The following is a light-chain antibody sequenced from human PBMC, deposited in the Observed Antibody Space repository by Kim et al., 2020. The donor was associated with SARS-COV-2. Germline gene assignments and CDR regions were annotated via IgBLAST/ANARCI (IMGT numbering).Light chain of an antibody. CDR2: AAS. CDR1: QTTNNY. Sequence: DIQMTQSPSSLSASVGDRVTITCRASQTTNNYLNWYQQKPGKAPKLLIHAASSLQSGVPSRFSGSGSGTDFTLTITSLQPEDFATYYCQQSYSTPSTFGGGTKVDIK. V-gene: IGKV1-39*01. J-gene: IGKJ4*01. CDR3: QQSYSTPST.